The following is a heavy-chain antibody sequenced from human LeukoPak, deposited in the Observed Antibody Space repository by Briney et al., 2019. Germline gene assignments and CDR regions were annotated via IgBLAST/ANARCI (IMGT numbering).Heavy chain of an antibody. Sequence: VQPGGSLRLSCAASXFTFSSSWMHWVRHVPGKGLVWVSRTNNDGSTVYADSVKGRSTISRDSAKNTLYLQMNSLRADDTAVYYCVRSRGYFDCWGQGTLVTVSS. CDR2: TNNDGST. V-gene: IGHV3-74*01. CDR1: XFTFSSSW. CDR3: VRSRGYFDC. J-gene: IGHJ4*02.